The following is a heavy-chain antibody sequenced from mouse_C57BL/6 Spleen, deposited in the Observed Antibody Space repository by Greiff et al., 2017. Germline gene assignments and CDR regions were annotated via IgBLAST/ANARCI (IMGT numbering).Heavy chain of an antibody. Sequence: VQLQQSGTELVKPGASVKLSCKASGYTFTSYWMHWVKQRPGQGLEWIGNINPSNGGTNYNEKFKSKATLTVDKSSSTAYMQLSSLTSEDSAVYYCAREGYYGNPWFAYWGQGTLVTVSA. CDR2: INPSNGGT. D-gene: IGHD2-1*01. CDR1: GYTFTSYW. V-gene: IGHV1-53*01. J-gene: IGHJ3*01. CDR3: AREGYYGNPWFAY.